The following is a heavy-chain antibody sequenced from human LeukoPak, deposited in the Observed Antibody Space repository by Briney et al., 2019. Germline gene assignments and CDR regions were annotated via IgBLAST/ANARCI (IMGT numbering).Heavy chain of an antibody. Sequence: SETLSLTCAVYGGSFSGYYWSWIRQPPGKGLEWIGEINHSGSTNYNPSLKSRVTISVETSKNQFSLKLSSVTAADTAVYYCARGRTRPGVVVVAATPGVRAFRFDPWGQGTLVTVSS. D-gene: IGHD2-15*01. J-gene: IGHJ5*02. CDR3: ARGRTRPGVVVVAATPGVRAFRFDP. CDR1: GGSFSGYY. CDR2: INHSGST. V-gene: IGHV4-34*01.